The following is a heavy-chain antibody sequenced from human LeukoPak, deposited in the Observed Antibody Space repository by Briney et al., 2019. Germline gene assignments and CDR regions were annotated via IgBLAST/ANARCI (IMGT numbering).Heavy chain of an antibody. CDR1: GGSVTSKH. Sequence: SETLSLTCTVSGGSVTSKHWSWIRQPAGKGLEWIGRIQTTGSTNYNPSLGSRVTISLDTSQNQFSLKLKSVTAADTGMYHCARYDRGLFFFDDWGQGTLVTVSS. CDR2: IQTTGST. J-gene: IGHJ4*02. CDR3: ARYDRGLFFFDD. D-gene: IGHD1-14*01. V-gene: IGHV4-4*07.